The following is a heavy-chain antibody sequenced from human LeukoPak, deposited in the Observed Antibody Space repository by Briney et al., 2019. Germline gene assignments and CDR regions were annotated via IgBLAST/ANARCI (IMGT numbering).Heavy chain of an antibody. CDR1: GGSFSGYY. J-gene: IGHJ3*02. D-gene: IGHD6-19*01. CDR3: AREYSSGWSHAFDI. V-gene: IGHV4-59*01. Sequence: SETLSLTCAVYGGSFSGYYWSWIRQPPGKGLEWIGYIYYSGSTNYNPSLKSRVTISVDTSKNQFSLKLSSVTAADTAVYYCAREYSSGWSHAFDIWGQGTMVTVSS. CDR2: IYYSGST.